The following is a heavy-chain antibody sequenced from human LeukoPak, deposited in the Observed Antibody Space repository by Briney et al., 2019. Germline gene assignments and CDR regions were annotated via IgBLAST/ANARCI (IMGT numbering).Heavy chain of an antibody. CDR1: GDSIISDTYY. Sequence: PSETLSLTCIVSGDSIISDTYYWGWIRQPPGKGLEWIGRIYTSGSTNYNPSLKSRVTMSVDTSKNQFSLKLSSVTAADTAVYYCARDVDIVATSWFDPWGQGTLVTVSS. V-gene: IGHV4-61*02. CDR2: IYTSGST. J-gene: IGHJ5*02. CDR3: ARDVDIVATSWFDP. D-gene: IGHD5-12*01.